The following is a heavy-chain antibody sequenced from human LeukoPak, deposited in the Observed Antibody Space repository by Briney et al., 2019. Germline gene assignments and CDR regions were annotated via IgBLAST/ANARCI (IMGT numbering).Heavy chain of an antibody. D-gene: IGHD3-16*02. J-gene: IGHJ4*02. V-gene: IGHV3-15*01. CDR3: TTDPLYDYVWGSYRYGFDY. CDR2: IKSKTDGGTT. Sequence: GGSLRLSCAASGFTFSNAWMSWVRQAPGKGLEWVGRIKSKTDGGTTDYAAPVKGRFTISRDDSKNTLYLQMNSLKTEDTAVYYCTTDPLYDYVWGSYRYGFDYWGQGTSVTVSS. CDR1: GFTFSNAW.